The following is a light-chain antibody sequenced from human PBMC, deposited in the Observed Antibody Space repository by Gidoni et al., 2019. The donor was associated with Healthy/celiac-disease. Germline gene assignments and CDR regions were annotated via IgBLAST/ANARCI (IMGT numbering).Light chain of an antibody. Sequence: GTLSCRASQSVSSSYLAWYQQKPGQAPRLLIYGASSRATGIPDRFSGSGSGTDFTLTISRLEPEDFAVYYCQQYGSSPLFIFXPXTKVDIK. CDR1: QSVSSSY. J-gene: IGKJ3*01. CDR3: QQYGSSPLFI. V-gene: IGKV3-20*01. CDR2: GAS.